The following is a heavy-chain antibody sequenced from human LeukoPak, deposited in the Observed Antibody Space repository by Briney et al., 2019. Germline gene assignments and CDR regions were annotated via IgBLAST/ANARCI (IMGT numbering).Heavy chain of an antibody. CDR2: IYPGDSDT. D-gene: IGHD1-26*01. CDR1: GYSFTSYW. V-gene: IGHV5-51*01. CDR3: ARARGRIVGATRFDY. Sequence: GESLQISCKGSGYSFTSYWIGWVRQMPGKGLEWMGIIYPGDSDTRYSPSFQGQVTISADKSISTAYLQWSSLKASDTAMYYCARARGRIVGATRFDYWGQGTLVTVSS. J-gene: IGHJ4*02.